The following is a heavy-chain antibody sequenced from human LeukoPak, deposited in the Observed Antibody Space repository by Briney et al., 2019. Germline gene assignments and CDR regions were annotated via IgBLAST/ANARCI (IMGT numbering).Heavy chain of an antibody. CDR2: VTGNGGST. V-gene: IGHV3-23*01. Sequence: GGSLRLSCAASGFTFSCYAMSWVRQAPGKGLEWVSSVTGNGGSTSYADSVKGLFTISRDNSKNTLYLQMNSLRAEDTAVYYCAKEVKVLPPAMPYFDSWGQGTLVTVSS. J-gene: IGHJ4*02. D-gene: IGHD2-2*01. CDR3: AKEVKVLPPAMPYFDS. CDR1: GFTFSCYA.